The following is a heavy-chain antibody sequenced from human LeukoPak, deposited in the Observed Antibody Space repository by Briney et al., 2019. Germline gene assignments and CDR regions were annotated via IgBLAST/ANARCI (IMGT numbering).Heavy chain of an antibody. Sequence: GGSLRLSCAASGFTFSNAWMSWVRQAPGKGLEWVGRIKSKTDGGTTDYAAPVKGRFTISRDDSKNTLYLQMNSLKTEDTAVYYCARGMVVTAIPADYYYYGMDVWGQGTTVTVSS. J-gene: IGHJ6*02. V-gene: IGHV3-15*01. CDR1: GFTFSNAW. CDR2: IKSKTDGGTT. CDR3: ARGMVVTAIPADYYYYGMDV. D-gene: IGHD2-21*02.